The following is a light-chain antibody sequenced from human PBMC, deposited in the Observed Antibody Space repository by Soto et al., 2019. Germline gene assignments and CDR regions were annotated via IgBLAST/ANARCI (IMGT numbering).Light chain of an antibody. CDR1: SSDVGGYNY. CDR3: SSYAGSSNV. CDR2: EVN. J-gene: IGLJ1*01. V-gene: IGLV2-8*01. Sequence: SALTQPPSATGYPGQSVAISYTGTSSDVGGYNYVSWYQQHPGKAPKLMIYEVNKRPSGVPDRFSGSKSGNTASLTVSGLQAEDEADYYCSSYAGSSNVFGTGTKVTVL.